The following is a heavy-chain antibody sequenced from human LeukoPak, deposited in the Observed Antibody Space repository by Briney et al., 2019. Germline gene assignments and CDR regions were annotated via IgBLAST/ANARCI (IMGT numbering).Heavy chain of an antibody. Sequence: PSETLSLTCTVSGGSISSYYWSWIRQPPGKGLEWIGYIYYSGSTNYNPSLKSRVTISVDTSKNQFSLKLSSVTAADTAVYYCARQGSGIATYYFDYWGQGTLVTVSS. J-gene: IGHJ4*02. CDR2: IYYSGST. D-gene: IGHD3-10*01. CDR3: ARQGSGIATYYFDY. CDR1: GGSISSYY. V-gene: IGHV4-59*08.